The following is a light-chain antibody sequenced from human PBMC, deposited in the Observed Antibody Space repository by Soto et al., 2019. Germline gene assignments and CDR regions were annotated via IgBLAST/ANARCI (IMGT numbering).Light chain of an antibody. Sequence: DIVMTQSPDSLAVSLGERATINCRSSQSVLYDSNNKNYLAWYQQKPGQPPKLLIYWASSRESGVPDRFSGSGSGTDFTLTISRLQAEDVAVYYCLQYYSTPYTFGQGTNLEIK. V-gene: IGKV4-1*01. CDR2: WAS. CDR3: LQYYSTPYT. CDR1: QSVLYDSNNKNY. J-gene: IGKJ2*01.